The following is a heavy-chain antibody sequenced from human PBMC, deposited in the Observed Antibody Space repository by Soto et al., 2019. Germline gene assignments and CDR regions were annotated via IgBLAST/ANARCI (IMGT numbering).Heavy chain of an antibody. Sequence: GESRTISCKGCEYSFTSYWPDWVRQMPGKGLEWMGIIYPGDSDTRYSPSFQGQVTISADKSISTAYLQWSSLKASDTAMYYCARHVLPSYGMDVWGQGTTVTVSS. CDR3: ARHVLPSYGMDV. CDR1: EYSFTSYW. J-gene: IGHJ6*02. D-gene: IGHD2-15*01. CDR2: IYPGDSDT. V-gene: IGHV5-51*01.